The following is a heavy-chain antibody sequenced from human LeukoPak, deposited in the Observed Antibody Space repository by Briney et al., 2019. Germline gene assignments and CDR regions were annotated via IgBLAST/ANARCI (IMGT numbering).Heavy chain of an antibody. CDR1: GGSAKSHY. J-gene: IGHJ5*02. CDR3: ARDESGYGGRASCWLGFDP. CDR2: SHYSEGT. D-gene: IGHD2-2*03. V-gene: IGHV4-59*02. Sequence: PSETLSLTRIVSGGSAKSHYWGWIRQLPGKGLEWLGYSHYSEGTKYNPSLKSRATISVDTSRNQFSLKLSSVSIADTAVYYCARDESGYGGRASCWLGFDPWGQGTVVTVSS.